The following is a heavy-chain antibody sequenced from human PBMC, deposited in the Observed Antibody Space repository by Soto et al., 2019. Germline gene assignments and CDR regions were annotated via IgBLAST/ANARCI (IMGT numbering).Heavy chain of an antibody. CDR1: GYTLTELS. J-gene: IGHJ5*02. D-gene: IGHD2-2*02. CDR3: ATDTVVVPAAIKWFDP. V-gene: IGHV1-24*01. Sequence: ASVKVSCKVSGYTLTELSMHWVRQAPGKGLEWMGGFDPEDGETIYAQKFQGRVTMTEDTSTDTAYMELSSLRSEDTAVYYCATDTVVVPAAIKWFDPWGQGTLVTVSS. CDR2: FDPEDGET.